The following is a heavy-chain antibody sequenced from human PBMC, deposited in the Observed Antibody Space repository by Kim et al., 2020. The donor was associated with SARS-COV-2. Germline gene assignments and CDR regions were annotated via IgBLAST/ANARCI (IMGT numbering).Heavy chain of an antibody. J-gene: IGHJ6*03. CDR3: ARGGLGPGVGIAARHMDV. CDR2: INPSGGST. D-gene: IGHD6-6*01. Sequence: ASVKVSCKASGYTFTSYYMHWVRQAPGQGLEWMGIINPSGGSTSYAQKFQGRVTMTRDTSTSTVYMELSSLRSEDTAVYYCARGGLGPGVGIAARHMDVWGKGTTVTVSS. CDR1: GYTFTSYY. V-gene: IGHV1-46*01.